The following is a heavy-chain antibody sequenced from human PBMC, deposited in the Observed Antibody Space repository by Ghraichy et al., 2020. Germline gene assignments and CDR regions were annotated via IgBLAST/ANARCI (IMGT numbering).Heavy chain of an antibody. J-gene: IGHJ4*02. CDR1: GFTLNSYA. Sequence: GGSLRLSCGASGFTLNSYAMHWVRQVPGKGLEWVSGISGTGGSTSYADSVKGRFTVSRDNSKNTLYMQMNSLRSEDTAGYYWAGDGYNWIAYDYWGQGTQVTVSS. CDR3: AGDGYNWIAYDY. V-gene: IGHV3-23*01. D-gene: IGHD1-20*01. CDR2: ISGTGGST.